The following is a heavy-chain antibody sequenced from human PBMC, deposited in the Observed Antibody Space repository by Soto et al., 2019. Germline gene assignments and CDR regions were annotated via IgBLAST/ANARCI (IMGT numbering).Heavy chain of an antibody. J-gene: IGHJ4*02. CDR3: VRDLDGSGSYYTDY. CDR1: GYNFIKYC. D-gene: IGHD3-10*01. V-gene: IGHV1-18*01. Sequence: ASVKVSCKASGYNFIKYCITWVRQAPGQGLEWMGWISVHNGNIKYAQKLQGRVTMTTDTSTSTAYMELRGLRSDDTAVYYCVRDLDGSGSYYTDYWGPGTVVTVSS. CDR2: ISVHNGNI.